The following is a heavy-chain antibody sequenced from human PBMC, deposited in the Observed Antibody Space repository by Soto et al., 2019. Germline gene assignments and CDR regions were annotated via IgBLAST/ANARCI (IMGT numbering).Heavy chain of an antibody. CDR1: GFTFSSYA. J-gene: IGHJ6*03. CDR3: ATTVEDYDFWSGYPPYYYYYMDV. Sequence: PGGSLRLSCAASGFTFSSYAMSWVRQAPGKGREWVSAFSGSGGSTYYADSVKGRFTISRDNSKNTLYLQMNSLRAEDTAVYYCATTVEDYDFWSGYPPYYYYYMDVWGKGTTVTVSS. D-gene: IGHD3-3*01. V-gene: IGHV3-23*01. CDR2: FSGSGGST.